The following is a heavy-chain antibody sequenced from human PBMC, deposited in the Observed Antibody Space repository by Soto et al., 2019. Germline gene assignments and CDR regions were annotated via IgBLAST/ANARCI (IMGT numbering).Heavy chain of an antibody. D-gene: IGHD5-18*01. CDR1: GFTFSSYA. J-gene: IGHJ4*02. CDR3: AKDRKYSYAQATYFDY. V-gene: IGHV3-23*01. CDR2: ISGSGGST. Sequence: EVQLLESGGGLVQPGGSLRLSCAASGFTFSSYAMSWVRQAPGKGLEWVSAISGSGGSTYYADSVKGRFTISRDNSKNTLYLQMNSLRAEDTAVYYCAKDRKYSYAQATYFDYWGQGTLVTVSS.